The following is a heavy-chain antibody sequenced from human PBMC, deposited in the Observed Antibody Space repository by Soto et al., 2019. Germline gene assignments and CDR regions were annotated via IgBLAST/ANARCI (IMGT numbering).Heavy chain of an antibody. Sequence: QVKLAQSGAEVKKPGASVKVSCKASGYTFTSYAIHWVRQAPGQRLEWMGWINAGNGNTKFSQKFQHRVTITTDTSASTAYMELSSLRPEDTAVYYCARDGAVAGDSNFDYWGHGTLVTVSA. D-gene: IGHD6-19*01. CDR3: ARDGAVAGDSNFDY. CDR1: GYTFTSYA. J-gene: IGHJ4*01. CDR2: INAGNGNT. V-gene: IGHV1-3*01.